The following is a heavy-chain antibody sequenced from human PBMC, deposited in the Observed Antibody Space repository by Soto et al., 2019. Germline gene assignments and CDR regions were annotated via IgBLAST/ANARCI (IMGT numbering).Heavy chain of an antibody. CDR2: IIPMLGMS. CDR1: GDTLNFYT. CDR3: ATNYGSGSTHFDY. Sequence: QVQLVQSGAEVKKPGSPVRVSCTASGDTLNFYTISWVRQVPGQGPEWMGRIIPMLGMSNYAQKFQGRVTIMADKSTSTVYMNLSGLTYEDTSVYYCATNYGSGSTHFDYWGQGTLVTVSS. J-gene: IGHJ4*02. V-gene: IGHV1-69*02. D-gene: IGHD3-10*01.